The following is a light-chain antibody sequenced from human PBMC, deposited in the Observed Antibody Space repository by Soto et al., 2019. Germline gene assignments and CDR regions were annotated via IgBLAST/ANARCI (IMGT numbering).Light chain of an antibody. V-gene: IGKV3-15*01. CDR2: DAS. J-gene: IGKJ2*01. Sequence: EVVMTQSPATLSVSPGERATLSCRASQSVSRNLAWYQQRPGRAPRLLIYDASTRATNIPTRFSGSGSGTEFPLTISSLQSEDFAVYYFQQYNHCPLYTFGQGTKLEIK. CDR3: QQYNHCPLYT. CDR1: QSVSRN.